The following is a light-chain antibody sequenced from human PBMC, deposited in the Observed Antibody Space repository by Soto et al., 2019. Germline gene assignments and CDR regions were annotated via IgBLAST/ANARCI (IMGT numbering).Light chain of an antibody. J-gene: IGLJ2*01. CDR1: TGAVTSGHY. CDR3: LLLYPGARV. Sequence: QTVVTQEPSLTVSPRGTVTLTCGSSTGAVTSGHYPYWFKQKPGQAPRTLIYATSNKLSWAPARFSGSLLGVKAALTLSGAQPEDEADYYCLLLYPGARVFGGGTKLTVL. CDR2: ATS. V-gene: IGLV7-46*01.